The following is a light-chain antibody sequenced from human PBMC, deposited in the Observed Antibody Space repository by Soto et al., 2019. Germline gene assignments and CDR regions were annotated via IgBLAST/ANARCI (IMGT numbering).Light chain of an antibody. J-gene: IGKJ4*01. V-gene: IGKV1-5*03. CDR1: QTISSW. CDR3: QQYDNLRLT. Sequence: IQMTQYPSTLSGSVGDRFTITCMASQTISSWLAWYQQKPWKAPKLLIYKASTLKSGVPSRFSGSGSGTDFTLTISSLQPEDIATYYCQQYDNLRLTFGGGTKVDIK. CDR2: KAS.